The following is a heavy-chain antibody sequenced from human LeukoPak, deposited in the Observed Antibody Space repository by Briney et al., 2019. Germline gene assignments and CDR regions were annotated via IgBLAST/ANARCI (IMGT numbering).Heavy chain of an antibody. CDR2: IYYSGST. D-gene: IGHD6-19*01. Sequence: SETLSLTCTVSGGSISSSSYYWGWIRQPPGKGLEWIGSIYYSGSTYYNPSLKSQVTISVDTSKNQFSLKLSSVTAADTAVYYCARDRSGWSHCKFDYWGQGTLVTVSS. J-gene: IGHJ4*02. CDR1: GGSISSSSYY. CDR3: ARDRSGWSHCKFDY. V-gene: IGHV4-39*07.